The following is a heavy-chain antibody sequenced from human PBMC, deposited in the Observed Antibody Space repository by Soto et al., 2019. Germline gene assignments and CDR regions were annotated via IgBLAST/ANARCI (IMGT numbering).Heavy chain of an antibody. D-gene: IGHD1-20*01. J-gene: IGHJ3*02. CDR3: ARELTGTGGAFDI. Sequence: QVQLVESGGGVVQPGRSLRLSCAASGFTFSSYAMHWVRQAPGKGLEWVAVISYDGGNKYYADSVKGRFTISRDNSKNTLYLQMNSLRAEDTAVYYCARELTGTGGAFDIWGQGTMVTVSS. CDR1: GFTFSSYA. V-gene: IGHV3-30-3*01. CDR2: ISYDGGNK.